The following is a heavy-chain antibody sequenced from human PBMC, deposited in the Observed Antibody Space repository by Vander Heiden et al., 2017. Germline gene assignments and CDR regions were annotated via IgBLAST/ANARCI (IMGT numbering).Heavy chain of an antibody. Sequence: QLQLQESGPGLVKPSETLSLTCTVSGGSISSSSYYWGWIRQPPGKGLEWIGSIYYSGRTYYNPSLKSRVTISVDTSKNQFSLKLSSVTAADTAVYYCASEVYSYGYPIDYWGQGTLVTVSS. CDR2: IYYSGRT. J-gene: IGHJ4*02. CDR3: ASEVYSYGYPIDY. D-gene: IGHD5-18*01. V-gene: IGHV4-39*01. CDR1: GGSISSSSYY.